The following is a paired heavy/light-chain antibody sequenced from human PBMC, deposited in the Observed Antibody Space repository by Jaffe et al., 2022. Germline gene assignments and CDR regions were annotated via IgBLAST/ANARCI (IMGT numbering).Heavy chain of an antibody. CDR1: GGSISVSSYY. D-gene: IGHD3-3*01. Sequence: QLQLRESGPGLVKPSETLSLTCTVSGGSISVSSYYWGWIRQPPGKGLEWIGSIYYSGSTYYNPSLKSRVTISVDTSKNQFSLKLSSVTAADTAVFYCARHRDDYWSGSTHWFDPWGQGTLVTVSS. CDR2: IYYSGST. V-gene: IGHV4-39*01. CDR3: ARHRDDYWSGSTHWFDP. J-gene: IGHJ5*02.
Light chain of an antibody. Sequence: QSVLTQPPSVSGAPGQRVTISCTGSTSNIGAGYDVHWYQQLPGTAPKLLIYGNSNRPSGVPDRFSGSKSGPSASLAITGLQAEDEADYYCQSYDSSLSGSLFGGGTKLTVL. V-gene: IGLV1-40*01. CDR2: GNS. CDR3: QSYDSSLSGSL. CDR1: TSNIGAGYD. J-gene: IGLJ2*01.